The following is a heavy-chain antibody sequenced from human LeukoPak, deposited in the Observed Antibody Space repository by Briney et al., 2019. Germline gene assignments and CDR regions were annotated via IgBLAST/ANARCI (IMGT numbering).Heavy chain of an antibody. CDR2: IYYSGST. D-gene: IGHD2-2*02. CDR3: ARVVVPAAIPGSPYNWSDP. CDR1: GGSISSSSYY. Sequence: SETLSLTCTVSGGSISSSSYYWGWIRQPPGKGLEWIGSIYYSGSTYYNPSLKSRVTISVDTSKNQSSLKLSSVTAADTAVYYCARVVVPAAIPGSPYNWSDPWGQGTLVTVSS. J-gene: IGHJ5*02. V-gene: IGHV4-39*07.